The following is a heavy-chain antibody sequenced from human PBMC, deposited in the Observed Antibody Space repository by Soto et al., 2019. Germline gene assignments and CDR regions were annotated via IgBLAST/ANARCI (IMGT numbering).Heavy chain of an antibody. J-gene: IGHJ6*03. CDR1: GGSISSYY. CDR2: IYYSGST. Sequence: PSETLSLTCTVSGGSISSYYCSWIRQPPGKGLEWIGYIYYSGSTNYNPSLKSRVTISVDTSKNQFSLKLSSVTAADTAVYYCARGTLGCSSTSCYMDVWGKGTTVTVSS. D-gene: IGHD2-2*01. CDR3: ARGTLGCSSTSCYMDV. V-gene: IGHV4-59*01.